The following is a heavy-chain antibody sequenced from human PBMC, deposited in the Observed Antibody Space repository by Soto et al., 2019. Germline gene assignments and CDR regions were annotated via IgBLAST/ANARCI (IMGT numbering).Heavy chain of an antibody. CDR3: ARDRGYEPYGDSWSWFDY. D-gene: IGHD4-17*01. CDR2: IIPIFDTT. Sequence: SVKVSCKASGGTFSTYAISWVRQAPGQGLEWMGGIIPIFDTTNYAQKFQGRVTITADESTSTAYMELSSLRSEDTAVYYCARDRGYEPYGDSWSWFDYWGQGTLVTVSS. J-gene: IGHJ4*02. V-gene: IGHV1-69*13. CDR1: GGTFSTYA.